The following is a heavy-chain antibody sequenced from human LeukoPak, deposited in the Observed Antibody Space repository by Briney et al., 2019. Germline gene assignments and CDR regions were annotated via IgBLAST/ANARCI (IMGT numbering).Heavy chain of an antibody. D-gene: IGHD2-2*02. J-gene: IGHJ6*03. CDR2: IIPIFGTA. V-gene: IGHV1-69*13. Sequence: SVKVSCKASGGTFSSYAISWVRQAPGQGLEWMGGIIPIFGTANYAQKFQGRVTITADESTSTAHMELSSLRSEDTAVYYCASTGRYCSSTSCYTNYYYYMDVWGKGTTVTVSS. CDR3: ASTGRYCSSTSCYTNYYYYMDV. CDR1: GGTFSSYA.